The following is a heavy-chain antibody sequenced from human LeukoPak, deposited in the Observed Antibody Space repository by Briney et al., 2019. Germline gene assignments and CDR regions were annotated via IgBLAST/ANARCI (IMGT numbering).Heavy chain of an antibody. V-gene: IGHV4-59*08. J-gene: IGHJ4*02. CDR1: GGFINSGY. D-gene: IGHD3-9*01. CDR2: IYYSGST. Sequence: PSETLALTRTVSGGFINSGYWSWIGQTPGKGLEGIGYIYYSGSTNYHHTLTSRLTTSADTPGTKLSLRLNSVTVADTAVYFCARHVRTGVRFFDWFVIDSWGQGTLVTVSS. CDR3: ARHVRTGVRFFDWFVIDS.